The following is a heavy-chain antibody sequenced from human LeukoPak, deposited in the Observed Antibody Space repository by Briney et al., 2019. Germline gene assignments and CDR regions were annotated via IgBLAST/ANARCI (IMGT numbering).Heavy chain of an antibody. J-gene: IGHJ4*02. D-gene: IGHD4-17*01. CDR1: GFTFSSYE. CDR3: AREEYLTTVTTPFDY. V-gene: IGHV3-48*03. CDR2: ISSSGSTI. Sequence: GGSLRLSCAASGFTFSSYEMNWARQAPGKGLEWVSYISSSGSTIYYADSVKGRFTISRDNAKNSLYLQMNSLRAEDTAVYYCAREEYLTTVTTPFDYWGQGTLVTVSS.